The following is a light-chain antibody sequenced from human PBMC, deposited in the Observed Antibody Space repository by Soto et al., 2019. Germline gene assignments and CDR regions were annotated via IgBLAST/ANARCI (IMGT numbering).Light chain of an antibody. CDR2: KAS. CDR3: QQYNDLST. Sequence: DIQMTQSPSTLSASVGDRVTIACRASQNLGDWLAWYQQKPGKAPNLLIYKASTLESGVPSRFSGSGSGTEFTLAISSLQPEDFATYYCQQYNDLSTFGGGTKV. J-gene: IGKJ4*01. V-gene: IGKV1-5*03. CDR1: QNLGDW.